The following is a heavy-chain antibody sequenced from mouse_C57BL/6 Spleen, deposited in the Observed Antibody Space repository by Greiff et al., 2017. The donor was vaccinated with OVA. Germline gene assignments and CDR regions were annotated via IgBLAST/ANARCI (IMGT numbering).Heavy chain of an antibody. CDR3: AKMRLLPHSYAMDY. J-gene: IGHJ4*01. V-gene: IGHV1-50*01. CDR1: GYTFTSYW. D-gene: IGHD2-3*01. Sequence: QVQLQQPGAELVKPGASVKLSCKASGYTFTSYWMQWVKQRPGQGLEWIGEIDPSDSYTNYNQKFKGKATLTVDTSSSTAYMQLSSLTSEDSAVYYYAKMRLLPHSYAMDYWGQGTSVTVSS. CDR2: IDPSDSYT.